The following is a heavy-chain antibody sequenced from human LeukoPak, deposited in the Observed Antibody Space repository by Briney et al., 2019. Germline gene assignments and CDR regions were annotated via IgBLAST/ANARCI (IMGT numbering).Heavy chain of an antibody. J-gene: IGHJ4*02. CDR2: IYPGDSDT. CDR3: ARHFSGYDGTHFDY. V-gene: IGHV5-51*01. CDR1: GYRFTNYW. D-gene: IGHD5-12*01. Sequence: GESLKISCKGSGYRFTNYWIGWVRQMPGKGLEWKGIIYPGDSDTRYSPSFQGQVTISADKSISTAYLQWSSLEASDTAMYYCARHFSGYDGTHFDYWGQGTLVTVSS.